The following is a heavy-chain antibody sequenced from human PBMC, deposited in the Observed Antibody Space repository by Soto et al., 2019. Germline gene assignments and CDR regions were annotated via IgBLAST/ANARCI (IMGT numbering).Heavy chain of an antibody. D-gene: IGHD4-17*01. CDR2: INPNSGGT. V-gene: IGHV1-2*04. Sequence: ASVKVSCKASGYTFTGYYMHWVRQAPGQGLEWMGWINPNSGGTNYAQKFQGWVTMTRDTSISTAYMELSRLRSDDTAVYYCARSINSYGDYGATSYYYGMDVWGQGTTVTVSS. CDR1: GYTFTGYY. CDR3: ARSINSYGDYGATSYYYGMDV. J-gene: IGHJ6*02.